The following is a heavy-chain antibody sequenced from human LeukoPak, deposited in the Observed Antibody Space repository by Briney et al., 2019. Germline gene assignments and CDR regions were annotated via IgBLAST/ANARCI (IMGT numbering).Heavy chain of an antibody. CDR3: ARRKGNYYYGMDV. Sequence: SEPLSLTCAVSGGSISSSNWWSWVRQPPGKWLEWIGEIYHSGSTNYNPSLKSRVTISVDKCKNQFSLKLSSVTAADTAVYYCARRKGNYYYGMDVWGQGTTVTVSS. CDR1: GGSISSSNW. D-gene: IGHD1-14*01. V-gene: IGHV4-4*02. CDR2: IYHSGST. J-gene: IGHJ6*02.